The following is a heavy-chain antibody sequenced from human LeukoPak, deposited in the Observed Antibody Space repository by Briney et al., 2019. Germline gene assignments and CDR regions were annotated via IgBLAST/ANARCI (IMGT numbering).Heavy chain of an antibody. CDR2: INHSGST. V-gene: IGHV4-34*01. J-gene: IGHJ4*02. D-gene: IGHD2-2*01. CDR1: GGSFSDYY. CDR3: ARIGPHCSGTSCYGDY. Sequence: SETLSLTCAVYGGSFSDYYWSWIRQSPGKGLEWIGEINHSGSTDYNPSLKSRVTISIDTSKNQFSLRLNSVTAADTALYYCARIGPHCSGTSCYGDYWGQGALVTVSS.